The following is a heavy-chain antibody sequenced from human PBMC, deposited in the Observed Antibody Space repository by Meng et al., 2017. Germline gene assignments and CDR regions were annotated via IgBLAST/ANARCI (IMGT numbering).Heavy chain of an antibody. V-gene: IGHV3-23*01. D-gene: IGHD6-19*01. CDR1: GFTFSSYA. CDR2: ISGSGGST. Sequence: GESLKISCAASGFTFSSYAMSWVRQAPGKGLEWVSAISGSGGSTYYADSVKGRFTISRDNSKNTLYLQMNSLRAEDTAVYYCARDASYSSGWYYFDYWGQGRLVTVSS. J-gene: IGHJ4*02. CDR3: ARDASYSSGWYYFDY.